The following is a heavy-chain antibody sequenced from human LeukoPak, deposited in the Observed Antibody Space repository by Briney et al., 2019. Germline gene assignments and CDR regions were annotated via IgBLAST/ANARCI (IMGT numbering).Heavy chain of an antibody. CDR2: INHSGST. Sequence: SETLSLTCAVYGGSFSGYYWSWIRQPPGKGLEWIGEINHSGSTNYNPPLKSRVTISVDTSKNQFSLKLSSVTAADTAVYYCARGALALYDFWSANDAFDIWGQGTMVTVSS. CDR1: GGSFSGYY. D-gene: IGHD3-3*01. CDR3: ARGALALYDFWSANDAFDI. V-gene: IGHV4-34*01. J-gene: IGHJ3*02.